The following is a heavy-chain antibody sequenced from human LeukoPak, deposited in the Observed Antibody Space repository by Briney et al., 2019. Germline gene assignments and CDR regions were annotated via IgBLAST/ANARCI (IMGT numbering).Heavy chain of an antibody. D-gene: IGHD6-13*01. Sequence: PSETLSLTCTVSGGSISSSSYYWGWIRQPPGKGLEWIGSIYYSGSTYYNPSLKSRVTISVDTSKNQFSLKLSSVTAADTAVYYCARVQTRYSSSWHICDYWGQGTLVTVSS. CDR1: GGSISSSSYY. J-gene: IGHJ4*02. V-gene: IGHV4-39*07. CDR2: IYYSGST. CDR3: ARVQTRYSSSWHICDY.